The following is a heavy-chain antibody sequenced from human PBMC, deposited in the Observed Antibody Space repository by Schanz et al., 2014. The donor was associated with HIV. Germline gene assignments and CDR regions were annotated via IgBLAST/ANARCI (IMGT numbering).Heavy chain of an antibody. CDR1: GGTFSSYA. CDR2: ISGYKGNT. Sequence: QVQVVQSGAEVKKPGSSVKVSCKASGGTFSSYAISWARQAPGQGLEWMGWISGYKGNTNYAQKLQGRVTMTADTSTSTAYMELRSLRSDDTAVYYCARVGSGSYYVRYFDYWGQGTLVTVSS. CDR3: ARVGSGSYYVRYFDY. D-gene: IGHD3-10*01. V-gene: IGHV1-18*01. J-gene: IGHJ4*02.